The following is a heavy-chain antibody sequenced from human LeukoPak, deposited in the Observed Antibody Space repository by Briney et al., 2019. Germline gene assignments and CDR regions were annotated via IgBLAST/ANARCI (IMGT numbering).Heavy chain of an antibody. V-gene: IGHV1-2*02. CDR3: ARDSSSSVVTIDY. J-gene: IGHJ4*02. D-gene: IGHD6-6*01. CDR2: INPNSGGT. Sequence: SVKVSCKASGYTFTGYYMHWVRQAPGQGLEWMGWINPNSGGTNYAQKFQGRVTMTRDTSISTAYMELSRLRSDDTAVYYCARDSSSSVVTIDYWGQGTLVTVSS. CDR1: GYTFTGYY.